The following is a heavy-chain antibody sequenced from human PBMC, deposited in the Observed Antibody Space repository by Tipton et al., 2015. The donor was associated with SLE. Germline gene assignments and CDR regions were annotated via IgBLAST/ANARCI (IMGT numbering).Heavy chain of an antibody. V-gene: IGHV4-39*07. CDR1: GDSISSSSYY. Sequence: TLSLTCIVSGDSISSSSYYWGWIRQPPGKGLEWIASKHQDGFTYYNPSLRGRVTMSVDTSKNQFSLKLSSVTAADTAVYYCARAPVPAYCRGVDCYGNFAFHIWGQGTMVTVSS. J-gene: IGHJ3*02. D-gene: IGHD2-15*01. CDR3: ARAPVPAYCRGVDCYGNFAFHI. CDR2: KHQDGFT.